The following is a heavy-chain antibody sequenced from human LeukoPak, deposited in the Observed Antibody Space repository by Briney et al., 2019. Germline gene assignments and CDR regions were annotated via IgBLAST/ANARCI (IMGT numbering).Heavy chain of an antibody. V-gene: IGHV4-59*08. CDR3: ASNYYGSGSLDY. CDR2: IYYSGST. Sequence: PSETLSLTCTVSGGSISSYYWSWIRQPPGKGLEWIGYIYYSGSTNYDPSLKSRVTISVDTSKNQFSLKLSSVTAADTAVYYCASNYYGSGSLDYWGQGNLVTVSS. D-gene: IGHD3-10*01. CDR1: GGSISSYY. J-gene: IGHJ4*02.